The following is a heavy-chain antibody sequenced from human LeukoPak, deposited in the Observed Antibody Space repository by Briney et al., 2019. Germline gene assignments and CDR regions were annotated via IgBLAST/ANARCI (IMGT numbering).Heavy chain of an antibody. J-gene: IGHJ3*02. Sequence: GGSLRLSCAASGFTFSNYGMHWVRKVPGKGLEWVAAIWFDGIRKYYADSVKGRPTISRDNSKNTLYLQMNSLRAEDTAVYYCARDLEDSSPFGAFDMWGQGTMVTVSS. CDR3: ARDLEDSSPFGAFDM. CDR2: IWFDGIRK. D-gene: IGHD3-22*01. V-gene: IGHV3-33*01. CDR1: GFTFSNYG.